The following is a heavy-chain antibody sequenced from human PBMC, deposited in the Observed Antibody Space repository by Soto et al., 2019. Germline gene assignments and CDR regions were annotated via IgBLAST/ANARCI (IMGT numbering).Heavy chain of an antibody. Sequence: PGGSLRLSCAASGFTFSSYGMHWVRQAPGKGLEWVAVISYDGSNKYYADSVKGRFTISRDNSKNTLYLQMSSLRAEDTAVYYCAKDRFIDYGDYEGTFDYWGQGTLVTVSS. D-gene: IGHD4-17*01. V-gene: IGHV3-30*18. J-gene: IGHJ4*02. CDR1: GFTFSSYG. CDR3: AKDRFIDYGDYEGTFDY. CDR2: ISYDGSNK.